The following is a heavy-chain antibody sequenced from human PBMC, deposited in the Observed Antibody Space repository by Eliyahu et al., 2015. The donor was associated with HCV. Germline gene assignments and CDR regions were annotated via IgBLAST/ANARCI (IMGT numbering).Heavy chain of an antibody. V-gene: IGHV3-7*05. CDR2: IKQDGSEK. Sequence: EVQLVESGGGLVQPGGSLRLSXAASGFTXSSXWXSWVRQAPGXGLGWVANIKQDGSEKYYVDSVXGRFTISRDNAKNSLYLQMNSLRAEDTAVYYCARDFWRSWNGRVYYYGMDVWGQGTTVTVSS. CDR3: ARDFWRSWNGRVYYYGMDV. J-gene: IGHJ6*02. D-gene: IGHD3-3*01. CDR1: GFTXSSXW.